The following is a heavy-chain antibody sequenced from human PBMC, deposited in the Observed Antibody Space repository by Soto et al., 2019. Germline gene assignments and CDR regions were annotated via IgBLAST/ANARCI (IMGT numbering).Heavy chain of an antibody. CDR3: ARHCSGGSCSRRDAFDI. CDR2: IYYSGST. V-gene: IGHV4-59*01. J-gene: IGHJ3*02. D-gene: IGHD2-15*01. Sequence: SETLSLTCTVSGGSISSYYWSWIRQPPGKGLEWIGYIYYSGSTNYNPSLKSRVTISVDTSKNQFSLELTSVTAADTAVYYCARHCSGGSCSRRDAFDIWGQGKMVTVSS. CDR1: GGSISSYY.